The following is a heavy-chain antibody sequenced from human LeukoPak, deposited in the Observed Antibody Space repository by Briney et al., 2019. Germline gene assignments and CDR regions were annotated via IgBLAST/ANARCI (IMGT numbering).Heavy chain of an antibody. CDR1: GFALSTNA. Sequence: GGSLRLSCLTSGFALSTNAMSWVRQAPGKGLEWVASINHNGNVNYYVDSVKGRFTISRDNAKNSLYLQMSNLRAEDTAVYFCARGGGLDVWGQGATVTVSS. V-gene: IGHV3-7*03. CDR3: ARGGGLDV. D-gene: IGHD3-16*01. CDR2: INHNGNVN. J-gene: IGHJ6*02.